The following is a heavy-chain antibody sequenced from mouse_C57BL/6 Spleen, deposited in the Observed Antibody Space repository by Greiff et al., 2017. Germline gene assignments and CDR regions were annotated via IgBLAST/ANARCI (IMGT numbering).Heavy chain of an antibody. V-gene: IGHV1-72*01. J-gene: IGHJ4*01. Sequence: QVQLKESGAELVKPGASVKLSCKASGYTFTSYWMHWVKQRPGRGLEWIGRIDPNSGGTKYNEKFKSKATLTVDKPSSTAYMQLSSLTSEDSAVYYCARYPITTVVAPRAMDYWGQGTSVTVSS. D-gene: IGHD1-1*01. CDR3: ARYPITTVVAPRAMDY. CDR2: IDPNSGGT. CDR1: GYTFTSYW.